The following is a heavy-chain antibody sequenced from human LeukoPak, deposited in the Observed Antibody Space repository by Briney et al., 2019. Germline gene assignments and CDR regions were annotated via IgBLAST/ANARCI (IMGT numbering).Heavy chain of an antibody. Sequence: GGSLRLSCAASGFTFSDYGMNWVRQAPGKGLEWVSYISSGSSTIYYADSVKGRFAISRDNVKNSLYLQMNSLRDEDTAVYYCARWGRAFDIWGQGTVVTVSS. CDR3: ARWGRAFDI. CDR1: GFTFSDYG. J-gene: IGHJ3*02. D-gene: IGHD7-27*01. CDR2: ISSGSSTI. V-gene: IGHV3-48*02.